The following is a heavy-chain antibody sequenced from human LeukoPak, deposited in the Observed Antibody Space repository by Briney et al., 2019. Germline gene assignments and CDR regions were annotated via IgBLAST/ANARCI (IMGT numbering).Heavy chain of an antibody. D-gene: IGHD5-18*01. CDR2: IYSGGST. Sequence: GGSLRLSCAASGFTVSSNYMSWVRQTPGKGLEWVSVIYSGGSTYYADSVKGRFTISRDNSKNTLYLQMNSLRAEDTAVYYCARASSGYSYGHYFDYWGQGTLVTVSS. J-gene: IGHJ4*02. CDR3: ARASSGYSYGHYFDY. V-gene: IGHV3-66*02. CDR1: GFTVSSNY.